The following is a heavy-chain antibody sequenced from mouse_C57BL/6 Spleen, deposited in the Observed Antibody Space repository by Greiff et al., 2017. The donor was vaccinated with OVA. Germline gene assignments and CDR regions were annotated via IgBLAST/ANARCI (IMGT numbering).Heavy chain of an antibody. V-gene: IGHV5-17*01. CDR1: GFTFSDYG. D-gene: IGHD4-1*01. J-gene: IGHJ2*01. CDR2: ISSGSSTS. CDR3: AKSNWAFFDY. Sequence: EVQRVESGGGLVKPGGSLKLSCAASGFTFSDYGMHWVRQAPEKGLEWVAYISSGSSTSYYADTVKGRFTISRDNAKNTLFLQMTSLRSEDTAMYYCAKSNWAFFDYWGQGTTLTVSS.